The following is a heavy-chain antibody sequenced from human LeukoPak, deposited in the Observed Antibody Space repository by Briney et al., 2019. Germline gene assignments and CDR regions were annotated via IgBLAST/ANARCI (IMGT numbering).Heavy chain of an antibody. J-gene: IGHJ4*02. CDR1: GGSFSGYY. CDR2: INHSGST. V-gene: IGHV4-34*01. D-gene: IGHD6-19*01. Sequence: RSSETLSLTCAVYGGSFSGYYWSWIRQPPGKGLEWIGEINHSGSTNYNPSLKSRVTISVDTSKNQFSLKLSSVTAADTAVYYCARGLAVAGINDWGQGTLVTVSS. CDR3: ARGLAVAGIND.